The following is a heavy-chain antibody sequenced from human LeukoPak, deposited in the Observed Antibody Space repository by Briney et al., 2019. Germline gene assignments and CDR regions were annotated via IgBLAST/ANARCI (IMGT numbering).Heavy chain of an antibody. Sequence: GGSLRLSCAASGFTLSSYAMTWVRQAPGKGLEWVSGISGSGASTYYADSVQGRFTISRDNSKNTPYLQMNSLRAEDTAIYYCAKCSGVPVVVRGVTNWFDPWGQGTLVTVSS. CDR2: ISGSGAST. D-gene: IGHD3-10*01. CDR1: GFTLSSYA. CDR3: AKCSGVPVVVRGVTNWFDP. V-gene: IGHV3-23*01. J-gene: IGHJ5*02.